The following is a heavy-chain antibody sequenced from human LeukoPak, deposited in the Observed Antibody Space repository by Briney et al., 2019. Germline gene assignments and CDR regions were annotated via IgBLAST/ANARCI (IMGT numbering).Heavy chain of an antibody. V-gene: IGHV4-30-4*01. D-gene: IGHD3-3*01. Sequence: SQTLSLTCTVSGGSISSGDYYWSWIRQPPGKGLEWIGYIYYSGSTYYNPSLKSRVTISVDTSKNQFSLKLSSVTAADTAVYYCARGLYYDFWSGYYGAPGAFDIWGQGTMVTVSS. CDR1: GGSISSGDYY. J-gene: IGHJ3*02. CDR3: ARGLYYDFWSGYYGAPGAFDI. CDR2: IYYSGST.